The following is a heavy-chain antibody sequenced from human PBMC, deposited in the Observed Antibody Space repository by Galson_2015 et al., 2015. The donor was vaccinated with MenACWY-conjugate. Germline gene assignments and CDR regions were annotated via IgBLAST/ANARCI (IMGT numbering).Heavy chain of an antibody. CDR3: ARSHIPPAIRPPMGYYGMDV. CDR2: INPNSGGT. V-gene: IGHV1-2*04. CDR1: GYTFTGYY. D-gene: IGHD2-21*01. J-gene: IGHJ6*02. Sequence: SVKVSCKASGYTFTGYYMHWVRQAPGQGLEWMGWINPNSGGTNYAQKFQGWVTMTRDTSISTAYMELSRLRSDDTAVYYCARSHIPPAIRPPMGYYGMDVWGQGTTVTVSS.